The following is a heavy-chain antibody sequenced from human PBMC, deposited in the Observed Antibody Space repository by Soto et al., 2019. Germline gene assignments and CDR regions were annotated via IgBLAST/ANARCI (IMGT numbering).Heavy chain of an antibody. V-gene: IGHV4-39*01. CDR1: GGSIISSNYY. CDR3: ARLNKPGWFDP. CDR2: IYYSGST. Sequence: PSETLSLTSSVAGGSIISSNYYWAWIRQPPEKGLEWIATIYYSGSTYYSPSLKSRVTISVDTSKNQFSLRLASVTAADTAVYYCARLNKPGWFDPWGQGTLVTVSS. J-gene: IGHJ5*02.